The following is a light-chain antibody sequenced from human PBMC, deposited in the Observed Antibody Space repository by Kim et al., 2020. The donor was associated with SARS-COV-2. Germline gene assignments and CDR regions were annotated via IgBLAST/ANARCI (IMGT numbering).Light chain of an antibody. CDR3: QQYGGSPWT. CDR2: GTS. CDR1: RSVSTSS. Sequence: AARESATLSSRPTRSVSTSSLTWYQRKPGQAPRLLIYGTSSRAAGIPDRFGGSGSGTDFTLTISRLEPEDFAVYYCQQYGGSPWTFGQGTKVDIK. J-gene: IGKJ1*01. V-gene: IGKV3-20*01.